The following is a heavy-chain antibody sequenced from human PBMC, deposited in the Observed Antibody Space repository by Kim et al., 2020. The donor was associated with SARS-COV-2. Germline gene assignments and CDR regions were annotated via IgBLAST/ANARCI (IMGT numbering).Heavy chain of an antibody. D-gene: IGHD3-16*02. J-gene: IGHJ6*03. V-gene: IGHV4-59*01. Sequence: SETLSLTCTVSGDSFTRNYWNWIRQTPGKGLEWIAYIFYTGSTRYNPSLGNRVTTSIDTSKNQFSLTLTSVTAADTAFYYCARGRPGDTPESYRFTDDGIYYYYYMDVWGKGATVTVSS. CDR2: IFYTGST. CDR1: GDSFTRNY. CDR3: ARGRPGDTPESYRFTDDGIYYYYYMDV.